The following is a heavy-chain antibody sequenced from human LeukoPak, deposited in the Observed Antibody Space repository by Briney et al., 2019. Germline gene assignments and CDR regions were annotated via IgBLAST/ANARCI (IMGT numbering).Heavy chain of an antibody. Sequence: GESLKISCKGSGYIFRSYWIAWVRQMHGKGLEWRGIIYPADSETRYSPSFEDQVTISVDKSSNTAFLQWSRLKASDSAMYYCVSGAGSTIFGAGGDYWGQGTLVTVTS. CDR2: IYPADSET. J-gene: IGHJ4*02. D-gene: IGHD3-3*01. CDR3: VSGAGSTIFGAGGDY. CDR1: GYIFRSYW. V-gene: IGHV5-51*01.